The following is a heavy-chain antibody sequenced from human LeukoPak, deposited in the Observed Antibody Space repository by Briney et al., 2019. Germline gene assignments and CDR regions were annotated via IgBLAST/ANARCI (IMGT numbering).Heavy chain of an antibody. CDR2: ISTDGTVT. CDR3: VRDSNLSFDY. V-gene: IGHV3-74*01. CDR1: GLTLGPYW. D-gene: IGHD1-14*01. Sequence: GGSLRLSCAASGLTLGPYWTHWVRQAPGKGLVWVSHISTDGTVTTYADSVKGRFTISRDNAKSTLYLQMNSLRAEDTTVYYCVRDSNLSFDYWGQGSLVTVSS. J-gene: IGHJ4*02.